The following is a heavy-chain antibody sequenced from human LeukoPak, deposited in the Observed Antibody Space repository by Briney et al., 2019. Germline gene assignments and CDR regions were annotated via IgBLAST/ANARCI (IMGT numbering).Heavy chain of an antibody. CDR1: GFTFSNYW. V-gene: IGHV3-7*05. J-gene: IGHJ4*02. CDR2: IIQDGSEK. Sequence: GGSLRLSCAVSGFTFSNYWMSWVRQAPGKGLQWVANIIQDGSEKYYVDSVKGRFSISRDNAKSSLYLQMDSLRAEDTAVYYCARDKSYGDSEDYWGQGTLVTVSS. D-gene: IGHD4-17*01. CDR3: ARDKSYGDSEDY.